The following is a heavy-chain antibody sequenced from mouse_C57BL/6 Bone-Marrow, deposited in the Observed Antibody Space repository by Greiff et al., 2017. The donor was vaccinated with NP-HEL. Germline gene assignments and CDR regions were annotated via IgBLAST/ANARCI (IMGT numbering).Heavy chain of an antibody. Sequence: QVQLQQSGAELVRPGTSVKVSCKASGYAFTNYLIEWVKQRPGQGLEWIGVINPGSGGTNYNEKFKGKATLTADKSSSTAYMQLSSLTSEDSAVYFCARLGYGSSYFDYWGQGTTLTVSS. CDR3: ARLGYGSSYFDY. J-gene: IGHJ2*01. D-gene: IGHD1-1*01. V-gene: IGHV1-54*01. CDR1: GYAFTNYL. CDR2: INPGSGGT.